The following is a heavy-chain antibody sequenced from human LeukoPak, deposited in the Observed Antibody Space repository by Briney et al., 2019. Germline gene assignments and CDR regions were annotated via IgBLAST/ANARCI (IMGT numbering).Heavy chain of an antibody. CDR2: ISSSGTSI. V-gene: IGHV3-11*04. CDR3: ARGRRFTNTLLEH. CDR1: GITFSDYY. J-gene: IGHJ5*02. Sequence: GGSLRLSCAASGITFSDYYMSWIRQAPGKGLEWVSHISSSGTSINYSDSVKGRFTISRDNAKKSLYLEMNSLRVEDTAVYYRARGRRFTNTLLEHWGQGTLVTVSS. D-gene: IGHD1-14*01.